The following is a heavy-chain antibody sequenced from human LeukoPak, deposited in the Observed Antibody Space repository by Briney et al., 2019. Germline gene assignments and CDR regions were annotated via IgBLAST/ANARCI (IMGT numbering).Heavy chain of an antibody. V-gene: IGHV4-39*01. D-gene: IGHD2-21*01. CDR2: IYYSGST. J-gene: IGHJ5*02. Sequence: SETLSLTCTVSGGSISSSSYYWGWIRQPPGKGLEWIGSIYYSGSTYYNPSLRSRVTISVDTSKNQFSLKLSSVTVADTAVYYCARCCGASMSFDPWGQGTLVTVSS. CDR3: ARCCGASMSFDP. CDR1: GGSISSSSYY.